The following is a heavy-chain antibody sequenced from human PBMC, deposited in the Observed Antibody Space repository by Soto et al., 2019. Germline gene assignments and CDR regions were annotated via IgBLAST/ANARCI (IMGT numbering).Heavy chain of an antibody. CDR2: IYPGDSDT. Sequence: GESLKISCKGSGYSFTSYWIGWVRQMPGKGLEWMGIIYPGDSDTRYSPSFQGQVTISADKSISTAYLQWSSLKASDTAMYYCTSNDIDLYSSGWFDAFDIWGQGTMVTVSS. V-gene: IGHV5-51*01. D-gene: IGHD6-19*01. J-gene: IGHJ3*02. CDR1: GYSFTSYW. CDR3: TSNDIDLYSSGWFDAFDI.